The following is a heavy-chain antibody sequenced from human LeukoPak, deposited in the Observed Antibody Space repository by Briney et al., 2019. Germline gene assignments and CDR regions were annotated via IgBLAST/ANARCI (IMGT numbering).Heavy chain of an antibody. J-gene: IGHJ6*03. CDR2: IYYSGST. CDR1: GGSISSYY. D-gene: IGHD1-26*01. CDR3: ARGGGYYYYYYMDV. Sequence: PSETLSLTCTVSGGSISSYYWSWIRQPPGEGVEWIGYIYYSGSTNYNPSLKSRVTISVDTSKNQFSLKLSSVTAADTAVYYCARGGGYYYYYYMDVWGKGTTVTVSS. V-gene: IGHV4-59*12.